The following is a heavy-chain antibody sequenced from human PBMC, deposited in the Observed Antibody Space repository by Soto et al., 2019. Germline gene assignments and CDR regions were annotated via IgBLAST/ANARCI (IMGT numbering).Heavy chain of an antibody. Sequence: VQLVESGGGMVQPGRSLRLSCAASGFTFSNYGMHWVRQAPGKGLEWVAVISYDGSDKYYADSVKGRFSISRDNSKNTLYPQMNSLRAEDTAVYYCAKVTGYCSSSSCRRNYYYYYGMDVWGQGTTVTVSS. V-gene: IGHV3-30*18. D-gene: IGHD2-2*01. CDR3: AKVTGYCSSSSCRRNYYYYYGMDV. J-gene: IGHJ6*02. CDR2: ISYDGSDK. CDR1: GFTFSNYG.